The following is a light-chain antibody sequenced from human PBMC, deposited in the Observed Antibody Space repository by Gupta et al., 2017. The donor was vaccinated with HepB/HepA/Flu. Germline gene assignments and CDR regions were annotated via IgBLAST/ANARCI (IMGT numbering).Light chain of an antibody. CDR2: ARS. J-gene: IGKJ1*01. Sequence: VLPQSPGTLSLSPGERATLSCRTSQSVWDSQLAWYQQKPGQPPRLLIYARSTRATGIPDRVSGSGSGTEFTLTISRREPEDFAVYYCQQEDSSTWTFGQGTMVEIK. CDR3: QQEDSSTWT. CDR1: QSVWDSQ. V-gene: IGKV3-20*01.